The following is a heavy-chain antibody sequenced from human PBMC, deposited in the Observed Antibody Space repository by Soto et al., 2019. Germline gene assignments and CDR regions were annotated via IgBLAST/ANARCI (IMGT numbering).Heavy chain of an antibody. CDR2: ISSYDGSKK. CDR3: VKDPLVNDSRPGGASHI. Sequence: QMQLAESGGGVVQPGRSLRLSCVVSGFTFKSYGMHWVRQAPGRGLEWVAAISSYDGSKKYYADSVTGRFTISRDNSKNTVFLQMNSLKAEDTALYYCVKDPLVNDSRPGGASHIWGRGTMVTVSS. D-gene: IGHD3-22*01. CDR1: GFTFKSYG. V-gene: IGHV3-30*18. J-gene: IGHJ3*02.